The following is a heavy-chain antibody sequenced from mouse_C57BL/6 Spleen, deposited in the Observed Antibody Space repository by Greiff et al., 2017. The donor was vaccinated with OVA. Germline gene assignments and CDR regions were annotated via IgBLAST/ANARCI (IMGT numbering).Heavy chain of an antibody. Sequence: VQLQQSGPELVMPGASVKLSCKASGYTFTDYYMNWVKQSHGKSLEWIGDINPNNGGTSYNQKFKGKATLTVDKSSSTAYMKLRSLTSEDSAVYYCARDYGSSYWYFDVWGTGTTVTVSS. CDR2: INPNNGGT. J-gene: IGHJ1*03. V-gene: IGHV1-26*01. CDR3: ARDYGSSYWYFDV. CDR1: GYTFTDYY. D-gene: IGHD1-1*01.